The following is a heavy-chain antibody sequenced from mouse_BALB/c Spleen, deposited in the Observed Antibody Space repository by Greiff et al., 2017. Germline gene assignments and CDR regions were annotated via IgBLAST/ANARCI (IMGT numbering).Heavy chain of an antibody. CDR2: ISSGGSYT. D-gene: IGHD2-2*01. CDR3: AREGYGYDVDYAMDY. V-gene: IGHV5-6-4*01. J-gene: IGHJ4*01. Sequence: DVKLVESGGGLVKPGGSLKLSCAASGFTFSSYTMSWVRQTPDKRLEWVATISSGGSYTYYPDSVKGRFTISRDNAKNTLYLQMSSLKSEDTAMYYCAREGYGYDVDYAMDYWGQGTSVTVSS. CDR1: GFTFSSYT.